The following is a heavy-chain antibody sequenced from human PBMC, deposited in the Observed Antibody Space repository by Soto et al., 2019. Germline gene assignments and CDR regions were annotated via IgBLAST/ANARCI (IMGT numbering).Heavy chain of an antibody. Sequence: GGSLRLSCAASGFTFSTYSMNWVRQAPGKGLEWVSYISSSSSTIFYTDSVKGRFTVSRDNAKNSLYLQMNSLGAEDTAVYYCAIEKVGPTSIHVFDIWGQGTMVTVSS. V-gene: IGHV3-48*01. J-gene: IGHJ3*02. CDR1: GFTFSTYS. D-gene: IGHD1-26*01. CDR3: AIEKVGPTSIHVFDI. CDR2: ISSSSSTI.